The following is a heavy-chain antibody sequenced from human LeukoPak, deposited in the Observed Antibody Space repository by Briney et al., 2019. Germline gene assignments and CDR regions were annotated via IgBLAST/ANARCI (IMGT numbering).Heavy chain of an antibody. CDR2: IDGSGSLT. CDR3: ARVSTVTANFAY. CDR1: GFTFSGHA. Sequence: GGSLRLSCGASGFTFSGHAMNWVRQPPGKGLQWVSGIDGSGSLTFYADFVKGRFTISRDNSENRLYLQMNSLRAEDTALYYCARVSTVTANFAYCGQGSLVTVSS. D-gene: IGHD2-21*02. J-gene: IGHJ4*02. V-gene: IGHV3-23*05.